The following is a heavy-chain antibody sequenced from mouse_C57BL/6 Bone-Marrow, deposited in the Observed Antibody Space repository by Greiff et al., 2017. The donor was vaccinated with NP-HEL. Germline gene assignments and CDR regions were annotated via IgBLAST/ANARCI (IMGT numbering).Heavy chain of an antibody. D-gene: IGHD1-1*02. J-gene: IGHJ4*01. CDR2: ISYDGSN. CDR3: ARDQGLFAMDD. Sequence: VQLKESGPGLVKPSQSLSLTCSVTGYSITSGYYWNWLRQFPGNKLEWMGYISYDGSNNYNPSLKNRISITRDTSNNQFFLKLNAVTTEETAACDCARDQGLFAMDDWGKGTTVTVSS. CDR1: GYSITSGYY. V-gene: IGHV3-6*01.